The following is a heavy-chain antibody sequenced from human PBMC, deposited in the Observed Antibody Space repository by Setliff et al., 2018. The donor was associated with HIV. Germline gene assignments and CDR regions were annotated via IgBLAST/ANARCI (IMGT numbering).Heavy chain of an antibody. CDR2: INTNTGNP. J-gene: IGHJ4*02. CDR1: GYTFTSYA. D-gene: IGHD6-13*01. V-gene: IGHV7-4-1*02. CDR3: VKEYHTTATDTRMANYFDY. Sequence: GASVKVSCKASGYTFTSYAMNWVRQAPGQGLEWMGWINTNTGNPTYAQGFTGRFVFSLDTSVSTTCLQISSLKAEDTAVYYCVKEYHTTATDTRMANYFDYWGQGTLVTVST.